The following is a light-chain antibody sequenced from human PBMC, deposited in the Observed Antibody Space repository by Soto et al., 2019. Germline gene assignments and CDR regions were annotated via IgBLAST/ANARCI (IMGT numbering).Light chain of an antibody. CDR2: GAS. J-gene: IGKJ1*01. Sequence: DIVLTQSPATLSVAPGERVSFSCRASQGVSRKLAWYQHKPGQAPRLLISGASTGATGIPARFSGSGSGTEFTLTISSLQTDDFSTYYCQQYHSYWTFGQGTKVDI. CDR3: QQYHSYWT. V-gene: IGKV3-15*01. CDR1: QGVSRK.